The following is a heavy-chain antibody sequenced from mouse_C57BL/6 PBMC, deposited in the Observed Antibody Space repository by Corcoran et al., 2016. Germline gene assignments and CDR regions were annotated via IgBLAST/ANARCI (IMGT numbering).Heavy chain of an antibody. J-gene: IGHJ3*01. Sequence: EVQLQQSGAELVRPGASVKLSCTASGFNIKDYYMHWVKQRPEQGLEWIGRIDPEDGDTEYAPKFQGKATMTADTSSNTAYLQLSSLTSEDTAVYYCTTDTMVVWFAYWGQGTLVTVSA. V-gene: IGHV14-1*01. CDR1: GFNIKDYY. D-gene: IGHD2-1*01. CDR3: TTDTMVVWFAY. CDR2: IDPEDGDT.